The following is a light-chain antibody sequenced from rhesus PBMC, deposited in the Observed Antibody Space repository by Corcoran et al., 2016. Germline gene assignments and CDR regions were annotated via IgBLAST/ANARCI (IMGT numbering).Light chain of an antibody. Sequence: DIQMTQSPSSLSASVGDRVTITCRASENVNNYLNWYQQKPGKAPKLLIYKASTLKSGVPSRFSGSGSATDYTFTISRLQPEDVATYYCQQHNSSPYSFGQGTKVEI. V-gene: IGKV1-74*01. CDR2: KAS. CDR1: ENVNNY. CDR3: QQHNSSPYS. J-gene: IGKJ2*01.